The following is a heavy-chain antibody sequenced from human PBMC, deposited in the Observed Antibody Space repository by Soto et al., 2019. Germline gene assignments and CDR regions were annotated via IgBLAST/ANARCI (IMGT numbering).Heavy chain of an antibody. CDR2: ISYDGSNK. D-gene: IGHD3-22*01. J-gene: IGHJ4*02. CDR3: ARQTFDSSGYFTWGYFDY. Sequence: QVQLVESGGGVVQPGRSLRLSCAASGFTFSSYAMHWVRQAPGKGLEWVAVISYDGSNKYYADSVKGRFTISRDNSKNTLYLQMNSMRGEDTAVYYCARQTFDSSGYFTWGYFDYWGQGTLVTVSS. CDR1: GFTFSSYA. V-gene: IGHV3-30-3*01.